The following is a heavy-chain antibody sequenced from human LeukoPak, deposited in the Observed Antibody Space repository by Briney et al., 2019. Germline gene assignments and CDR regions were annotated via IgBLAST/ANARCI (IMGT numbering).Heavy chain of an antibody. CDR1: GFTFSTYA. J-gene: IGHJ4*02. Sequence: GGSLRLSCAASGFTFSTYAMSWVRQAAGKGLEWVSLISGSGGGTYYADSVKGRFTISRDNSKNTLYLQVNSLRAEDTAVYYCAREKASSWSPQDQWGQGTLVTVSS. CDR3: AREKASSWSPQDQ. V-gene: IGHV3-23*01. D-gene: IGHD6-13*01. CDR2: ISGSGGGT.